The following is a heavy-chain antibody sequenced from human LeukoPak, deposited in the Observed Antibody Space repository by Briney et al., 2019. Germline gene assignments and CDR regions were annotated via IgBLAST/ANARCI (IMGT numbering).Heavy chain of an antibody. CDR2: ISWNSGYI. CDR1: GFTFNDYA. CDR3: AKVRGTYSSGFFFDS. J-gene: IGHJ4*02. D-gene: IGHD6-19*01. V-gene: IGHV3-9*01. Sequence: GGSLRLSCAASGFTFNDYAMHWVRQPPGKGMEWLSIISWNSGYICYADSVKGRFTVSRDNTEDSVYLQMNSLRPEDTAFYFCAKVRGTYSSGFFFDSWGQGTLVTVSS.